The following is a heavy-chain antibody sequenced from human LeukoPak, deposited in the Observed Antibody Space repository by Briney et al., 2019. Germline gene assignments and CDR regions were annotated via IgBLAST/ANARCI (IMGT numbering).Heavy chain of an antibody. Sequence: ASVKVSCKTFGYSFGSYYIHWVRQAPGQGLEWMGWIDPATGRTNYAQKFQDRVTMTGDTSTSTVYMEMSSLRSDDRAVLYCRRDVGRTGLFDYWGQGTLVTVSS. D-gene: IGHD2-8*02. CDR2: IDPATGRT. V-gene: IGHV1-46*01. J-gene: IGHJ4*02. CDR1: GYSFGSYY. CDR3: RRDVGRTGLFDY.